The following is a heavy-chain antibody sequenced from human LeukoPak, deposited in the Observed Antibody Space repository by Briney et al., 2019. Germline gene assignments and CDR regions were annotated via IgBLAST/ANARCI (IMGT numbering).Heavy chain of an antibody. V-gene: IGHV3-7*01. Sequence: GGSLRLSCAASGFXFSRYWISWVRQAPGKGLDRVGKIKQDGREKYYVESIKRRFTISRDNANKSLYLQMNSLKAEDTAVYYCARENYGGNFDNWGQGTLVSVSS. CDR1: GFXFSRYW. J-gene: IGHJ4*02. D-gene: IGHD4-23*01. CDR2: IKQDGREK. CDR3: ARENYGGNFDN.